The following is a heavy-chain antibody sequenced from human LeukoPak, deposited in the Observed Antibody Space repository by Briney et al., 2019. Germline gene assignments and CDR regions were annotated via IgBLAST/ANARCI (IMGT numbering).Heavy chain of an antibody. Sequence: ASVKVSCKASGYTFTSYGISWVRQAPGQGLEWMGWISAYNGNTNYAQKLQGRVAMTTDTSTSTAYMELRSLRSDDTAVYYCARGMAATVTGDFDYWGQGTLVTVSS. CDR3: ARGMAATVTGDFDY. V-gene: IGHV1-18*01. CDR2: ISAYNGNT. J-gene: IGHJ4*02. D-gene: IGHD4-11*01. CDR1: GYTFTSYG.